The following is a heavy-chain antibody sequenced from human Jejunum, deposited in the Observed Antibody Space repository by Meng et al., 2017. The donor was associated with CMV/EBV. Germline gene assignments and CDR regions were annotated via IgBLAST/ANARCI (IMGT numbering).Heavy chain of an antibody. CDR1: GFSFSSSA. Sequence: EVQMLEAGGGLVQPGGSLRFSCAAFGFSFSSSAMSWVRQAPGKGLEWVSTITTGTTFYADSVKGRFTISRDNSKNTFYLQMNSLRAEDTALFFCAKGSDGGGGFFDHWGQGTLVTVSS. D-gene: IGHD3-10*01. CDR2: ITTGTT. V-gene: IGHV3-23*01. J-gene: IGHJ4*02. CDR3: AKGSDGGGGFFDH.